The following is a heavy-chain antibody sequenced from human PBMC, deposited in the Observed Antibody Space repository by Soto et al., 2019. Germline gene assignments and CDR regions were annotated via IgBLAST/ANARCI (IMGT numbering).Heavy chain of an antibody. CDR3: ATADGFGVVTPFFEY. CDR1: GGSISSRSHY. CDR2: SYYRGST. D-gene: IGHD3-3*01. J-gene: IGHJ4*02. V-gene: IGHV4-39*01. Sequence: QPQLQESGPGLVKPPETLSLTCTVSGGSISSRSHYWGWIRQSPGRHLEWIGSSYYRGSTHYNPYLKTRVTISVDTSKNQVSLKVYSVTAADTAVYYCATADGFGVVTPFFEYWGQGILVTVSS.